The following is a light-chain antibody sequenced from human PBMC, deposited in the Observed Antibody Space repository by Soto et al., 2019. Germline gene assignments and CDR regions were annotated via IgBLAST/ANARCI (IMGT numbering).Light chain of an antibody. CDR2: RTN. CDR3: AAWDDSLSGLV. Sequence: QSVLTQPPSASGTPGQRVTISCSGSSSNIGSNTVNWYQQLPGTAPKLLIYRTNQRPSGVPDRFSASKSGTSASLAISGLRSEDEADYYCAAWDDSLSGLVFGTGTKLTVL. J-gene: IGLJ1*01. CDR1: SSNIGSNT. V-gene: IGLV1-47*01.